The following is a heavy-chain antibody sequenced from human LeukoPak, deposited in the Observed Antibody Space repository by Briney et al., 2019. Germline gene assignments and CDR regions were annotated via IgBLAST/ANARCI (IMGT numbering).Heavy chain of an antibody. J-gene: IGHJ3*02. D-gene: IGHD3-22*01. CDR3: TRTYYYDSSGYYYGRDAFDI. CDR1: GYTFTTYY. CDR2: ISPSGGST. V-gene: IGHV1-46*01. Sequence: ASVTVSCKASGYTFTTYYIHWVRQAPGQGLERMGIISPSGGSTNYAQKFQGRVTMTRDTSTSTVYMELSSLRSEDTAVYYCTRTYYYDSSGYYYGRDAFDIWGQGTMVTVSS.